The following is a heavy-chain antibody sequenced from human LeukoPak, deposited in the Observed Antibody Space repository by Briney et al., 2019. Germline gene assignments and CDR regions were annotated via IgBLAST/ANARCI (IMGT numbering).Heavy chain of an antibody. CDR1: GFTFSSYE. D-gene: IGHD3-22*01. J-gene: IGHJ4*02. Sequence: GGSLRLSCAASGFTFSSYEMNWVRQAPGKGLEWVSYISSSGSTIYYADSVKGRFTISRDNAKNSLYLQMNSLRAEDTAVYYCVSYDILPGWYFDYWGQGTLVTVSS. CDR3: VSYDILPGWYFDY. CDR2: ISSSGSTI. V-gene: IGHV3-48*03.